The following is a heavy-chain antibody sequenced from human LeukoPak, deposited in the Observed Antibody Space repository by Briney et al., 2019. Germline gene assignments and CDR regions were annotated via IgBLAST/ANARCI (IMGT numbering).Heavy chain of an antibody. CDR1: GFTFSSYS. J-gene: IGHJ4*02. CDR3: ARGRIAAAITFDY. Sequence: GGSLRLSCAASGFTFSSYSMNWVRQAPGRGLEWVSSISSSSSYIYYADSVKGRFTISRDNAKNLLYLQMNSLRAEDTAVYYCARGRIAAAITFDYWGQGTLVTVSS. D-gene: IGHD6-13*01. V-gene: IGHV3-21*01. CDR2: ISSSSSYI.